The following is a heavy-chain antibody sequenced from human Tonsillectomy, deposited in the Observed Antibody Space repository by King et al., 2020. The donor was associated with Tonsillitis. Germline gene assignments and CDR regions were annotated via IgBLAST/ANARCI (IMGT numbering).Heavy chain of an antibody. J-gene: IGHJ4*02. D-gene: IGHD3-9*01. Sequence: VQLVESGGGVVQPGRSLRLSCAASGFTFSSYGMHWVRQVPGKGLGWVAVIWYDGRNKYYADSVKGRFTISRDNSKNTLYLQMNSLRAEDTAVYYCARRFSDWAPYFDYWGQGTLVTVSS. CDR3: ARRFSDWAPYFDY. V-gene: IGHV3-33*01. CDR1: GFTFSSYG. CDR2: IWYDGRNK.